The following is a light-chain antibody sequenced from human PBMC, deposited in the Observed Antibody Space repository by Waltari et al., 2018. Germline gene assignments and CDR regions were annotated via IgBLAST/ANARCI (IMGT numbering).Light chain of an antibody. J-gene: IGKJ3*01. CDR3: QQYDNLPIT. CDR2: KAS. CDR1: RALNSW. V-gene: IGKV1-5*03. Sequence: DIQMIQSPSTLSAYVGDTVTITCRASRALNSWLAWYQQKPGRAPRLLMYKASTLESGVPSRFSGVGARTDFTFTISSLQPEDIATYYCQQYDNLPITFGPGTKVDIK.